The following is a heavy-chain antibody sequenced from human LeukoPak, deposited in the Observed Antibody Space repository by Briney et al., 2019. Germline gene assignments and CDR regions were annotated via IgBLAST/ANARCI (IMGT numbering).Heavy chain of an antibody. J-gene: IGHJ5*02. CDR1: GGSFSGYY. Sequence: SETLSLTCAVYGGSFSGYYWSWIRQPPGKGLDWIGEINHSGSTSYNPSLKSRVTISVDTSKSQFSLKLSSVTAADTAVYFCARPAYYGDSWFDPWGQGTLVTVSS. D-gene: IGHD4-17*01. V-gene: IGHV4-34*01. CDR3: ARPAYYGDSWFDP. CDR2: INHSGST.